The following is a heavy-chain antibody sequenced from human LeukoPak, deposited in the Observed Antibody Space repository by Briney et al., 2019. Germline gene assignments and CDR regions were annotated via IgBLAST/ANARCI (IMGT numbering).Heavy chain of an antibody. J-gene: IGHJ6*03. CDR2: ISSSSSYI. CDR1: GFTFSSYS. V-gene: IGHV3-21*01. Sequence: GSLRLSCAASGFTFSSYSMNWVRQAPGKGLEWVSSISSSSSYIYYADSVKGRFTISRDNAKNSLYLQMNSLRAEDTAVYYCAREVFGVVADHYYYYMDVWGKGTTVTVSS. D-gene: IGHD3-3*01. CDR3: AREVFGVVADHYYYYMDV.